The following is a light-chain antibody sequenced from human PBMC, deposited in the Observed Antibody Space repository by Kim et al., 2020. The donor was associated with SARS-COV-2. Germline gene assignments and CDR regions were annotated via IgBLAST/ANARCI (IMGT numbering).Light chain of an antibody. CDR2: GNS. V-gene: IGLV1-40*01. CDR1: SSNIGAGYD. J-gene: IGLJ2*01. CDR3: QSYDSSLSAHVV. Sequence: VTDSSTESSSNIGAGYDVHWYQPLPGTAPKLLIYGNSKRPSGVPDRFSGSKSGTSASLAITGLQAEDEADYYCQSYDSSLSAHVVFGGGTQLTVL.